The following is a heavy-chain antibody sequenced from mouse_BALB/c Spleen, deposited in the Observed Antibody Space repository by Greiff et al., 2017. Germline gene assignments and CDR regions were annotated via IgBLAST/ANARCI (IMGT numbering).Heavy chain of an antibody. D-gene: IGHD1-1*01. Sequence: EVQLVESGGGLVKPGGSLKLSCAASGFTFSSYTMSWVRQTPEKRLEWVATISSGGSYTYYPDSVKGRFTISRDNAKNTLYLQMSSLKSEDTAMYYCTRGYYGSSEGYWGQGTTLTVSS. CDR2: ISSGGSYT. V-gene: IGHV5-6-4*01. J-gene: IGHJ2*01. CDR3: TRGYYGSSEGY. CDR1: GFTFSSYT.